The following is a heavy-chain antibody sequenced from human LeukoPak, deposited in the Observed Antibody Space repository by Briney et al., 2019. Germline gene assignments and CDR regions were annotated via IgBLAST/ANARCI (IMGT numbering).Heavy chain of an antibody. CDR2: IYHSGST. V-gene: IGHV4-38-2*02. Sequence: SETLSLTCTVSGYSISSGYYWGWIRQPPGKGLEWIGSIYHSGSTYYNPSLKSRVTISVDTSKNQFSLKLSSVTAADTAVYYCARDQTSGSYEGDDAFDIWGQGTMVTVSS. D-gene: IGHD1-26*01. J-gene: IGHJ3*02. CDR1: GYSISSGYY. CDR3: ARDQTSGSYEGDDAFDI.